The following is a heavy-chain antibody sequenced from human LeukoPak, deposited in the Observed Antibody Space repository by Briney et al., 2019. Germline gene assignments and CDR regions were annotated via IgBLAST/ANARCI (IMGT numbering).Heavy chain of an antibody. CDR2: ITTSDGNT. CDR1: GFTFSSYA. CDR3: AKDGGLWVSAHWGDS. V-gene: IGHV3-23*01. Sequence: GGSLRLSCAASGFTFSSYAMSWVRQAPGKGLEWVSTITTSDGNTYYADSVKGRFTVSRDNSKNTLFLQMSSLRAEDTAVYYCAKDGGLWVSAHWGDSWGRGTLVTVSS. D-gene: IGHD7-27*01. J-gene: IGHJ4*02.